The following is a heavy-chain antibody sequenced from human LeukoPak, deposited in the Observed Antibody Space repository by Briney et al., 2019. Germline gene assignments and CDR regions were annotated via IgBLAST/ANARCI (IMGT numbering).Heavy chain of an antibody. V-gene: IGHV4-39*01. CDR1: TFSRYW. Sequence: TFSRYWMSWIRQPPGKGLEWIGSIYYSGSTYYNPSLKSRVTISVDTSKNQFSLKLSSVTAADTAVYYCARRGPFYFDYWGQGTLVTVSS. CDR3: ARRGPFYFDY. J-gene: IGHJ4*02. CDR2: IYYSGST.